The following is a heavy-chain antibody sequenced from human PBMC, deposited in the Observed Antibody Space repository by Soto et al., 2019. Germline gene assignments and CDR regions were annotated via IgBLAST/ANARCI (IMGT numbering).Heavy chain of an antibody. D-gene: IGHD1-7*01. V-gene: IGHV1-18*01. Sequence: ASVKVSCKTSGYTFNIYGISWVRQAPGQGFEWMGWISPYNGNKRYAQNFQDRVTMTTDTSTSTAYVELRSLRSDDTALYYCARELSALGTIDYWGQGTLVTVSS. J-gene: IGHJ4*02. CDR2: ISPYNGNK. CDR3: ARELSALGTIDY. CDR1: GYTFNIYG.